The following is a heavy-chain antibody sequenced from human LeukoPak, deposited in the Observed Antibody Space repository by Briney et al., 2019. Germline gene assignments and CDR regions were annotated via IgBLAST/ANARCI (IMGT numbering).Heavy chain of an antibody. D-gene: IGHD2-2*01. CDR3: ARGEYYCSSTSCYYYYGMDV. J-gene: IGHJ6*02. Sequence: SETLSLTCTVSGGSISSYYWSWIRQPPGKGLEWIGYIYYSGSTNYNPSLKSRVTISVDTSKNQFSLQLNSVTPEDTAVYYCARGEYYCSSTSCYYYYGMDVWGQGTTVTVSS. CDR2: IYYSGST. CDR1: GGSISSYY. V-gene: IGHV4-59*12.